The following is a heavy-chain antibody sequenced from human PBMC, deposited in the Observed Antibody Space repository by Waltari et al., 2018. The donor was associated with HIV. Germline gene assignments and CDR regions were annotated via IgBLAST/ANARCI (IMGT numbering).Heavy chain of an antibody. CDR2: INHSGST. CDR1: GGSFSGYY. D-gene: IGHD2-15*01. V-gene: IGHV4-34*01. J-gene: IGHJ6*02. CDR3: ARGRVGCSGGSCYPKGQYYGMDV. Sequence: QVQLQQWGAGLLKPSETLSLTCAVYGGSFSGYYWSWIRQRPGKGLEGGGEINHSGSTNYNPSLKSRVTISVDTSKNQFSLKLSSVTAADTAVYYCARGRVGCSGGSCYPKGQYYGMDVWGQGTTVTVSS.